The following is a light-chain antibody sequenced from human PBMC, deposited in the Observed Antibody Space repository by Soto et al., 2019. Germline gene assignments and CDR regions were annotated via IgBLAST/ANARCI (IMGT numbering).Light chain of an antibody. CDR3: QQYGSSPTS. CDR1: QSVSSSY. V-gene: IGKV3-20*01. J-gene: IGKJ1*01. CDR2: GAS. Sequence: EIVLKQSPGTLSLSPGERATLSCRASQSVSSSYLAWYQQKPGQAPRLLIYGASSRATGIPDRFSGSESGTDFTLTISRLEPEDFAVYFCQQYGSSPTSFGQRTKVAIK.